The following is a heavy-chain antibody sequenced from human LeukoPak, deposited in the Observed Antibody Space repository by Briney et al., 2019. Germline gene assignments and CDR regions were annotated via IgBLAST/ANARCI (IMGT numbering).Heavy chain of an antibody. Sequence: GGSLRLSCAASGFTFSSYAMSWVRQAPGKGLVWASRINSDGSSTGYADSVKGRFTISRDNAKNTLYLQMNSLRAEDTAVYYCARVLGFPFDYWGQGTLVTVSS. J-gene: IGHJ4*02. CDR1: GFTFSSYA. CDR3: ARVLGFPFDY. CDR2: INSDGSST. V-gene: IGHV3-74*01. D-gene: IGHD3-16*01.